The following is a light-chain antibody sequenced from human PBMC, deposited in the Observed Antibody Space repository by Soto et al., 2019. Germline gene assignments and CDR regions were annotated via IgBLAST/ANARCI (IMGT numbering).Light chain of an antibody. CDR3: QQANSFPHT. V-gene: IGKV1-39*01. Sequence: DIRMTQSPSSLSASFGDRVTITLRASQSIGSHLNWYQQNPGKAPNALIYEASNLQSGVPSRFSGSGSGTDFTLTISGLQPDDFATYYCQQANSFPHTFGRGTKVDI. CDR2: EAS. CDR1: QSIGSH. J-gene: IGKJ4*02.